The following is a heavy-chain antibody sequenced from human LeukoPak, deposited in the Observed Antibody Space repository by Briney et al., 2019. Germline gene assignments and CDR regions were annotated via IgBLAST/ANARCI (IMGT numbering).Heavy chain of an antibody. CDR3: AKGRGYDFWSGYYGEYYFDY. D-gene: IGHD3-3*01. CDR1: GFTFSSYA. J-gene: IGHJ4*02. V-gene: IGHV3-23*01. Sequence: PGGTLRLSCAASGFTFSSYAMSWVRQAPGKGLEWVSAISGSGGSTYYADSVKGRFTISRDNSKNTLYLQMNSLRAEDTAVYYCAKGRGYDFWSGYYGEYYFDYWGQGTLVTVSS. CDR2: ISGSGGST.